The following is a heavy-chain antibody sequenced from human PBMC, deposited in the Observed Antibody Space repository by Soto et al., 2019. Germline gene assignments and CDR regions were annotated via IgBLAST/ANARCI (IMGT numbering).Heavy chain of an antibody. CDR2: IITISGII. CDR1: GGTFSTYT. J-gene: IGHJ5*02. CDR3: AGDPDSHYNDSHASSYP. V-gene: IGHV1-69*08. D-gene: IGHD4-4*01. Sequence: QVQLVQSGAEVKKPGSSVKVSCKASGGTFSTYTITWVRQAPGQGLEWMGRIITISGIINYAQEFQGRVTIIADKFTGTAYMELTGLRSDDTAVYYCAGDPDSHYNDSHASSYPWGQGTLVTVSS.